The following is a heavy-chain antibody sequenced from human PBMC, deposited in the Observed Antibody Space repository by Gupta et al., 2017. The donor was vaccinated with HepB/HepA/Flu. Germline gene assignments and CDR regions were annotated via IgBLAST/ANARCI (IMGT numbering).Heavy chain of an antibody. V-gene: IGHV1-8*01. Sequence: QVQLVQSGAEVKKPGASVKASCKASGYTFTNYDINWVRQATGQGLEWMGWMNPDSGETGYAQKFQGRVTLTRDTSINTAYMEVSSLISEDTAMYYCARGITSTEYYYYYYMDVWGKGTTVTVSS. J-gene: IGHJ6*03. CDR3: ARGITSTEYYYYYYMDV. D-gene: IGHD2/OR15-2a*01. CDR1: GYTFTNYD. CDR2: MNPDSGET.